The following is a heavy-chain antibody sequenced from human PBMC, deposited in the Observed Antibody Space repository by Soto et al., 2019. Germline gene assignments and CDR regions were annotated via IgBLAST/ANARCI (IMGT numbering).Heavy chain of an antibody. J-gene: IGHJ5*02. CDR2: ISYDGSNK. D-gene: IGHD3-16*01. V-gene: IGHV3-30*18. CDR1: GFTFSSYG. CDR3: AKDRAYLANWFDP. Sequence: GXSLRLSCAASGFTFSSYGMHWVRQAPGKGLEWVAVISYDGSNKYYADSVKGRFTISRDNSKNTLYLQMNSLRAEDTAVYYCAKDRAYLANWFDPWGQGTLVTVS.